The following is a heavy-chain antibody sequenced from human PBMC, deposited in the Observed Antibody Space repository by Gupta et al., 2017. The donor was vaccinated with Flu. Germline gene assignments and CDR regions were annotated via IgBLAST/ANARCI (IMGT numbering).Heavy chain of an antibody. CDR1: FKNHG. CDR3: TKYGDYGAGEGAMDA. J-gene: IGHJ6*02. Sequence: FKNHGMSWGSQLPGKGMERVGRIKSRAEGGTEDYDAPVKGRVTISRDDSKNTRYLEMNSVKTEDTAVYFCTKYGDYGAGEGAMDAGGQGTTVIVSS. D-gene: IGHD4-17*01. V-gene: IGHV3-15*01. CDR2: IKSRAEGGTE.